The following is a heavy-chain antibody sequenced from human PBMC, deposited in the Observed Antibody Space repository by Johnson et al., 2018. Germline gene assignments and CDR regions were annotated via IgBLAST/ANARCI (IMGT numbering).Heavy chain of an antibody. Sequence: VQLVQSGGGLVQPGGSLRLSCAASGFTFSSYSMNWVRQAPGQGLEWVSSISSSSSYIYYADSVKGRFTIARDNAKNSLYLQMNSLSAEATAVYYCAREGGATRTGTTWNYYYYMDVWGKGTTVTVSS. J-gene: IGHJ6*03. CDR3: AREGGATRTGTTWNYYYYMDV. D-gene: IGHD1-1*01. CDR1: GFTFSSYS. CDR2: ISSSSSYI. V-gene: IGHV3-21*04.